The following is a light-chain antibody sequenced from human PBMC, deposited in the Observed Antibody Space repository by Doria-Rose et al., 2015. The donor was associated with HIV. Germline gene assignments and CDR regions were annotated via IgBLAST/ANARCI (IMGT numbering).Light chain of an antibody. V-gene: IGLV1-51*02. J-gene: IGLJ2*01. Sequence: TVVTQPPSVSAAVGQKVTISCSGSSSNIGNNYVSWYQQLPGTAPKVLIYENNKRPSGIPDRFSGSKSGTSATLGITGLQTGDEADYYCGTWDNSLSAVLFGGGTKVTVL. CDR3: GTWDNSLSAVL. CDR1: SSNIGNNY. CDR2: ENN.